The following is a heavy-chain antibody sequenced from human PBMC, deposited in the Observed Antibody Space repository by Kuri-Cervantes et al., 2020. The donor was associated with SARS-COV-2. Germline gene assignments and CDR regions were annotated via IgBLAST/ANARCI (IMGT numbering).Heavy chain of an antibody. D-gene: IGHD3-3*01. Sequence: GSLRLSCAVNRGSFSGYYWSWIRQPPGKGLEWIGEINHSGNTNYDPSLKSRVTISVDTSKNQFSLKLSSVTAADTAVYYCARAGREGITIFGVVTHFDYWGQGTLVTVSS. V-gene: IGHV4-34*01. CDR2: INHSGNT. CDR1: RGSFSGYY. CDR3: ARAGREGITIFGVVTHFDY. J-gene: IGHJ4*02.